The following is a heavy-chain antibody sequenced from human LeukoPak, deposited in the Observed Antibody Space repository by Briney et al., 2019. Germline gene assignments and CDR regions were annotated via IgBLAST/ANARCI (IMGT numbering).Heavy chain of an antibody. CDR3: ASPTSGIWSFDY. CDR1: GFTFSSYW. Sequence: GGSLRLSCAASGFTFSSYWMSWVRQAPGKGLEWVANIKQDGSEKYYVGSVKGRFTISRDNAENSLYLQMNSLRAEDTAVYYCASPTSGIWSFDYWGKGTLVTVSS. CDR2: IKQDGSEK. D-gene: IGHD1-26*01. V-gene: IGHV3-7*01. J-gene: IGHJ4*02.